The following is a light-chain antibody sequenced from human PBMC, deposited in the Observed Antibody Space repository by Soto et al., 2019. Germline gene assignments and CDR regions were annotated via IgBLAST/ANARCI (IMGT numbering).Light chain of an antibody. J-gene: IGLJ2*01. V-gene: IGLV1-40*01. CDR3: QSYDSNLSGLRV. CDR2: ANI. CDR1: SSNIGAGYD. Sequence: QSVLTQPPSVSGAPGQRVTISCTGSSSNIGAGYDVHWYQQLPGTAPKLLIYANINRPSGVPDRFSGSKSATSASLAITGLQAEDEADYYCQSYDSNLSGLRVFGGGTKLTVL.